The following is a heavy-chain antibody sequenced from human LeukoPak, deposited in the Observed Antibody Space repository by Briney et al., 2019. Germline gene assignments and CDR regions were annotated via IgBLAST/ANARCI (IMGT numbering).Heavy chain of an antibody. D-gene: IGHD6-13*01. V-gene: IGHV3-33*01. CDR3: ARGGCARSSCYDN. CDR2: IWYDGSNM. J-gene: IGHJ4*02. CDR1: GFTFSSYG. Sequence: PGVFLRLSCPASGFTFSSYGMHWVRQAPGKGLEWVAMIWYDGSNMCYADSVKGRFTISRDNSKNTVFLQMNSLRAEDTGVYYCARGGCARSSCYDNWGQGTLVTLS.